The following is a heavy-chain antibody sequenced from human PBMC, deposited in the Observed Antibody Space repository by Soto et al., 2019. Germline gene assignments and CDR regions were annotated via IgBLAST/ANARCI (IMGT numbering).Heavy chain of an antibody. J-gene: IGHJ4*02. CDR2: IYYSGST. Sequence: QLQLQESGPGLVKPSETLSLTCTVSGGSISSSSYYWGWIRQPPGKGLEWIGSIYYSGSTYYNPSLKNRVTISLDTSKHQFSLKLSSVTDADTAVYYCARTDSGYDYFDYWGQGTLVTVSS. D-gene: IGHD5-12*01. CDR3: ARTDSGYDYFDY. V-gene: IGHV4-39*01. CDR1: GGSISSSSYY.